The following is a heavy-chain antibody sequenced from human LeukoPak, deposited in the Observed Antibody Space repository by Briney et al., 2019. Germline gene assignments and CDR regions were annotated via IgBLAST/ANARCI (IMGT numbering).Heavy chain of an antibody. CDR3: ARYVGYGGNRELVAAFDI. CDR1: GYTFTGYY. Sequence: ASVKVSCKASGYTFTGYYMHWVRQAPGQGLEWRGWINPNSGGTNYAQKFQGRVTMTRDTSISTAYMELSRLRSDDTAVYYCARYVGYGGNRELVAAFDIWGQGTMVTVSS. V-gene: IGHV1-2*02. CDR2: INPNSGGT. D-gene: IGHD4-23*01. J-gene: IGHJ3*02.